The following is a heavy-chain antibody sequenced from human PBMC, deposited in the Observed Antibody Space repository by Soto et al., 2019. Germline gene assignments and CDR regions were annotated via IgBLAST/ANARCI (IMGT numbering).Heavy chain of an antibody. D-gene: IGHD3-10*01. J-gene: IGHJ5*02. Sequence: VQVVESGGGLVKPGGSLRLSCAASGLTFSTYSMNWVRQAPGKGLEWVSSISGGSGRIYYADSVKGRFTISRDNAKNSLYLQMNSLRAEDTAVYYCAREMGVYYGSGSYDRWFDPWGQGTQVTVSS. V-gene: IGHV3-21*01. CDR1: GLTFSTYS. CDR3: AREMGVYYGSGSYDRWFDP. CDR2: ISGGSGRI.